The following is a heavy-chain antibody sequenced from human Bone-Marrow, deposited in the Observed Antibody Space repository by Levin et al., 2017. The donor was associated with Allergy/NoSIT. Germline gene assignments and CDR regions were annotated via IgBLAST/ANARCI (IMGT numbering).Heavy chain of an antibody. J-gene: IGHJ4*02. Sequence: SGPTLVKPTQTLTLTCTFSGFSLRSSGEAVGWIRQPPGKALEWLSLIYWDDDKRYSPSLKTRPTITKDTSKNQVVLTMTNMDPVDTATYYCAHFVSDFDYWGQGTLVTVSS. CDR3: AHFVSDFDY. CDR1: GFSLRSSGEA. CDR2: IYWDDDK. V-gene: IGHV2-5*02. D-gene: IGHD2/OR15-2a*01.